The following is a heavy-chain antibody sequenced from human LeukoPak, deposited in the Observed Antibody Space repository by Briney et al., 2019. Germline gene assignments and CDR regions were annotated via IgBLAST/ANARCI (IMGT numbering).Heavy chain of an antibody. J-gene: IGHJ6*03. CDR2: ISSSSSTI. CDR1: GFTFTTYS. V-gene: IGHV3-48*01. Sequence: AGSLRLSCAASGFTFTTYSMKWGRQGPGKGLQWVSNISSSSSTIYYADSVKGRFTISRDNAKNSLYLQMNNLGAEDTAVYYCASGPGGAWYYYMDVWGKGTTVAVSS. D-gene: IGHD1-1*01. CDR3: ASGPGGAWYYYMDV.